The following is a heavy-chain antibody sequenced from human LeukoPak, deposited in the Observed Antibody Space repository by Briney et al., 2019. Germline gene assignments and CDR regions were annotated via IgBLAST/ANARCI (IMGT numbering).Heavy chain of an antibody. J-gene: IGHJ1*01. CDR1: GFTFSNYA. V-gene: IGHV3-23*01. D-gene: IGHD6-19*01. CDR3: AKEPAFQAVAGTRYFQH. CDR2: ISGSGGSS. Sequence: QPGGSLRLSCAASGFTFSNYAMSWVHQAPGKGLEWVSAISGSGGSSYYADSVKGRFTISGDNSKNTLYPQMNSLRAEDTAVYYCAKEPAFQAVAGTRYFQHWGQGTLVTVSS.